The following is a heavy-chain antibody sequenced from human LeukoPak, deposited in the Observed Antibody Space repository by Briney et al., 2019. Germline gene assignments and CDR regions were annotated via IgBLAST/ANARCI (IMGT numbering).Heavy chain of an antibody. CDR3: AKLAWNDGSYYFDY. Sequence: GGSLRLSCIGSGFNFTYYAIYWVRPAPGKGLEWVAVGSYDGNDGYYADSVKGRFIISSDNSQNTVTLQMNNLTVDDTAIYYCAKLAWNDGSYYFDYWGQGTLVTVSS. V-gene: IGHV3-30*18. CDR2: GSYDGNDG. J-gene: IGHJ4*02. D-gene: IGHD1-1*01. CDR1: GFNFTYYA.